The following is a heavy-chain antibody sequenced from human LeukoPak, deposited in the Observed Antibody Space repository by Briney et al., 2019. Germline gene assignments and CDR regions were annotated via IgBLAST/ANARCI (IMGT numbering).Heavy chain of an antibody. J-gene: IGHJ4*02. Sequence: SQTLSPTCTVSGGSISSASYYWGWIRQPPGKGLEWIGNIHYSGSPFCNPSLKSRVTISVDTSKNQFSVKLNSVTAADTAVYYCARRAGTTASRYFDYWGQGTLVTVSS. CDR3: ARRAGTTASRYFDY. V-gene: IGHV4-39*01. CDR2: IHYSGSP. D-gene: IGHD5-18*01. CDR1: GGSISSASYY.